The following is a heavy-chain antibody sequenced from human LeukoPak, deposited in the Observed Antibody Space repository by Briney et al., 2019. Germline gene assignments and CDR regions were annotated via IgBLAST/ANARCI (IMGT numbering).Heavy chain of an antibody. D-gene: IGHD2-2*03. J-gene: IGHJ6*03. Sequence: GGSLRLSCEASRFSFSAYPMGWVRRAPGKGLEWVSGISASGDVTFHADPVKGRFTISRDNSKNTLYLQMNSLRAEDTAVYYCAKSGYCSSTSCWRHYYYYMDVWGKGTTVTVSS. CDR1: RFSFSAYP. CDR3: AKSGYCSSTSCWRHYYYYMDV. CDR2: ISASGDVT. V-gene: IGHV3-23*01.